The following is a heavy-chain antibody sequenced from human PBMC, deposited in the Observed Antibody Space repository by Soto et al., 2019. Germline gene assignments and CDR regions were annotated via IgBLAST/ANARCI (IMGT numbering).Heavy chain of an antibody. Sequence: EVQLVESGGGLVQPGGSLRLSCAASGFTFSSYEMNWVRQAPGKGLEWVSYISSSGSTIYYADSVKGRFTISRDNAKNSLYLQMNSLRAEDTAVYYCARMVLLDYSGYAFDYWGQGTLVTVSS. CDR1: GFTFSSYE. CDR3: ARMVLLDYSGYAFDY. V-gene: IGHV3-48*03. CDR2: ISSSGSTI. J-gene: IGHJ4*02. D-gene: IGHD5-12*01.